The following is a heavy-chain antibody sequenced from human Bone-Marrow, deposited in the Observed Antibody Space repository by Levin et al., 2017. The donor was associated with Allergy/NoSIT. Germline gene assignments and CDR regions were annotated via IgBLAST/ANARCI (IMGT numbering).Heavy chain of an antibody. CDR1: GFTFRDYD. D-gene: IGHD3-16*02. Sequence: GGSLRLSCAASGFTFRDYDMFWVRQVPGKGLEWVALISHDGRNRNYADSVKGRFTISRDNSRNTLFLRMNSLRPEDTAMFYCAKRFGGCSSSTCYRYPEDEFFDYWGRGTLVTVSS. CDR2: ISHDGRNR. V-gene: IGHV3-30*18. J-gene: IGHJ4*02. CDR3: AKRFGGCSSSTCYRYPEDEFFDY.